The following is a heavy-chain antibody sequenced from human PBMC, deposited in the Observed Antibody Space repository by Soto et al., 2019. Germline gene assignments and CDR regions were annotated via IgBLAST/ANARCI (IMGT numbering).Heavy chain of an antibody. J-gene: IGHJ4*02. CDR1: GFRFDEYA. CDR3: AKIVTRHSIVPVFDQ. CDR2: ISWDSGSI. Sequence: QLVESGGGLVQPCRSLRLSCVASGFRFDEYAIHWVRQVPGKGLEWVSGISWDSGSINYAGSVRGRFTVSRDNAKNSLYLHMTSLRSEDTAFYYCAKIVTRHSIVPVFDQWGQGALVSVSS. D-gene: IGHD2-21*01. V-gene: IGHV3-9*01.